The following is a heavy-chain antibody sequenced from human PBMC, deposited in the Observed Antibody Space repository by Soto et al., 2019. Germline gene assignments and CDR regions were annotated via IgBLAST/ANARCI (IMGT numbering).Heavy chain of an antibody. CDR1: GGTISSYA. CDR3: AGYYYYYYGMDV. V-gene: IGHV1-69*01. Sequence: QVQLVQSGAEVKKPGSSVKVSCKASGGTISSYAISWVRQAPGQGLEWMGGIIPIFGTANYAQKFQGRVTITADESTSTAYMELRSLRSEDTAVYYCAGYYYYYYGMDVWGQGTTVTVSS. J-gene: IGHJ6*02. CDR2: IIPIFGTA.